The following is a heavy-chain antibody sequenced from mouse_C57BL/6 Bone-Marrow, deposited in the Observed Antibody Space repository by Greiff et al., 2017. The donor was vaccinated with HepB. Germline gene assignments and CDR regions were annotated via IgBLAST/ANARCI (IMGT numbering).Heavy chain of an antibody. CDR3: ARSLGYFDY. D-gene: IGHD4-1*01. CDR2: IDPSDSYT. V-gene: IGHV1-50*01. CDR1: GYTFTSYW. Sequence: VQLQQSGAELVKPGASVKLSCKASGYTFTSYWMQWVKQRPGQGLEWIGEIDPSDSYTNYNQKFKGKATLTVDTSSSPAYMQLSSLTSEDSAVYYCARSLGYFDYWGQGTTLTVSS. J-gene: IGHJ2*01.